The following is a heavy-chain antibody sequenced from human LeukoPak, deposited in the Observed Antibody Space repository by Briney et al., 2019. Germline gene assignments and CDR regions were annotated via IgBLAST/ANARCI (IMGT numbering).Heavy chain of an antibody. CDR2: IYYSGST. J-gene: IGHJ5*02. Sequence: SETLSLTCTVSGGSISSYYWSWIREPPGKGLEWCGYIYYSGSTNYNPSLKSRVIISVDTSKNQFSLKLSSVTAADTAVYYCARGGSPLTYNWFDPWGQGTLVTVSS. CDR3: ARGGSPLTYNWFDP. D-gene: IGHD1-26*01. V-gene: IGHV4-59*01. CDR1: GGSISSYY.